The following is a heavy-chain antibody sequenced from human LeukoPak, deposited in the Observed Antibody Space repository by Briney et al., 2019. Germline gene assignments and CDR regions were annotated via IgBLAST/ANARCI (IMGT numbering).Heavy chain of an antibody. CDR3: AKGSDYYGSGSSLDY. Sequence: GGSLRLSCEAAGFTFNSFAMHWVRQAPGKGLQYVSGISGDGESTYYANSVKGRFTISRDNSKNTLYLQMNSLRAEDTAVYYCAKGSDYYGSGSSLDYWGQGTLVSVSS. CDR2: ISGDGEST. D-gene: IGHD3-10*01. CDR1: GFTFNSFA. J-gene: IGHJ4*02. V-gene: IGHV3-64*01.